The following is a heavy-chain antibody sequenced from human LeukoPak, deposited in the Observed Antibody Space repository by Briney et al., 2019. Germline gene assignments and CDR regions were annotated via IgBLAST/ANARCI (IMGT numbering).Heavy chain of an antibody. CDR1: GDSISSSGYY. CDR2: MYYSGST. Sequence: SETLSLTCTVSGDSISSSGYYWGWIRQPPGKGLEWIGSMYYSGSTYYNPSLKSRVTISVDTSKNQFSLKLRSVTAADTAVYYCARQKRIPGIFGVVILRGSAFDIWGQGTMVTVSS. CDR3: ARQKRIPGIFGVVILRGSAFDI. D-gene: IGHD3-3*01. V-gene: IGHV4-39*07. J-gene: IGHJ3*02.